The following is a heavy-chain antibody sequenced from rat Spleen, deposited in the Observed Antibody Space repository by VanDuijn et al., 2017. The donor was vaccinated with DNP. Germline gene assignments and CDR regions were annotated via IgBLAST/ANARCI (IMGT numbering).Heavy chain of an antibody. D-gene: IGHD1-12*02. CDR3: ARVGDYHDGGDGDVLDV. J-gene: IGHJ4*01. CDR1: GFTFSDYY. Sequence: EVQLVESGGGLVQPGRSLKLSCAASGFTFSDYYMAWVRQAPARGLEWVATISYDGSSTYYRDSVKGRFTISRDNAKSTLYLQMDSLRSEDTATYYCARVGDYHDGGDGDVLDVWGQGTSVTVSS. CDR2: ISYDGSST. V-gene: IGHV5-7*01.